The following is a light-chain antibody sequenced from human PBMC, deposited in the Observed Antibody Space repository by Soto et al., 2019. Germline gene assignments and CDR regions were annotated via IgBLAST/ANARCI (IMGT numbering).Light chain of an antibody. CDR3: QQYSSLPHT. J-gene: IGKJ2*01. CDR1: QSVTNSF. Sequence: ENVLTQSPGTLSLSPGERATLSCRASQSVTNSFFAWYQLKPGQAPRLLIYGISSRATGIPDRFSGSGSGTDFTLTISRLEHEDFVVYYCQQYSSLPHTFGQGTKLEVK. V-gene: IGKV3-20*01. CDR2: GIS.